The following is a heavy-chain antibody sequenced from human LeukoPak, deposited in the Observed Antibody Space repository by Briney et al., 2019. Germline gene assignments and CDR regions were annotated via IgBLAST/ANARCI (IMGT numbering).Heavy chain of an antibody. CDR2: ISSSSYI. Sequence: GGSLRLSCAASGFTFSSYSMNWVRQAPGKGLEWVSSISSSSYIYCADSVKGRFTISRDNAKNSLYLQMNSLRAEDTAVYYCAREGDGYNPFDYWGQGTLVTVSS. CDR3: AREGDGYNPFDY. V-gene: IGHV3-21*01. J-gene: IGHJ4*02. CDR1: GFTFSSYS. D-gene: IGHD5-24*01.